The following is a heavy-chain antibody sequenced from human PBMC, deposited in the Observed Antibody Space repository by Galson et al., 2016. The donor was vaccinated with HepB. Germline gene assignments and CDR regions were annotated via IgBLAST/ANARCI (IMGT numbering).Heavy chain of an antibody. CDR3: ARDLEVEESSGWYDAFVL. V-gene: IGHV3-7*03. J-gene: IGHJ3*01. CDR1: GFTFSRYW. CDR2: IQHDGTKQ. Sequence: SLRLSCAASGFTFSRYWMNWVRQAPGKGLEWVANIQHDGTKQYYVDSVKGRFAISRDNAKNSHYLQMNSRRAEDTAVYYCARDLEVEESSGWYDAFVLWGQGTMVTVSS. D-gene: IGHD6-19*01.